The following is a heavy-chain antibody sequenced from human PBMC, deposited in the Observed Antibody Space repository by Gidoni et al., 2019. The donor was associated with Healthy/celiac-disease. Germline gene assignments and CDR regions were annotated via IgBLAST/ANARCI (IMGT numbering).Heavy chain of an antibody. CDR3: ASGYSSSLDY. D-gene: IGHD6-13*01. Sequence: ELQLVESGGGLVQPGGSLRLSCSASGFTFSSYSMNWVRQAPGKGLEWVSYISSSSSTIYYADSVKGRFTISRDNAKNSLYLQMNSLRAEDTAVYYCASGYSSSLDYWGQGTLVTVSS. CDR1: GFTFSSYS. CDR2: ISSSSSTI. V-gene: IGHV3-48*01. J-gene: IGHJ4*02.